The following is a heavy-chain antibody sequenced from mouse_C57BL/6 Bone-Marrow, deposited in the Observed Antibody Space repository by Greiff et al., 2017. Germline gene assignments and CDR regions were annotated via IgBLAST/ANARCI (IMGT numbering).Heavy chain of an antibody. Sequence: QVQLQQSGAELARPGASVKLSCKASGYTFTSYGISWVKQRTGQGLEWIGEIYPRSGNTYYNEKFKGKATLTADKSSSTAYMALRSLTSEDSAVYFCARSLLLFAYWGQGTLVTVSA. D-gene: IGHD1-1*01. CDR2: IYPRSGNT. CDR1: GYTFTSYG. CDR3: ARSLLLFAY. J-gene: IGHJ3*01. V-gene: IGHV1-81*01.